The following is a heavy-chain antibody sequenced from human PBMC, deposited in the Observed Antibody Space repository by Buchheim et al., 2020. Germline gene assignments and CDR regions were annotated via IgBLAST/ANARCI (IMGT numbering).Heavy chain of an antibody. CDR1: GFTFDDYG. Sequence: EVQLVESGGGVVRPGGSLRLSCAASGFTFDDYGMSWVRQAPGKGLEWVSGINWNSGSTGYADSVKGRFTISRDNAKNSLYLQMNSLRAEDTALYYCARLPFFWNWNHLYYYYGMDVWGQGTT. CDR3: ARLPFFWNWNHLYYYYGMDV. J-gene: IGHJ6*02. V-gene: IGHV3-20*04. CDR2: INWNSGST. D-gene: IGHD1-14*01.